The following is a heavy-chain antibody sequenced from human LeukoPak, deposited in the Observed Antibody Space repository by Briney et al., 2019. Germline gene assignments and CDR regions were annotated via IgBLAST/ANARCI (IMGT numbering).Heavy chain of an antibody. CDR3: ASESSGRGFDY. CDR2: INHSGST. J-gene: IGHJ4*02. V-gene: IGHV4-34*01. CDR1: GGSFSGYY. D-gene: IGHD3-10*01. Sequence: SETLSLTCAVYGGSFSGYYWSWIRQPPGKGLEWIGEINHSGSTNYNPSLKSRVTISVDTSKNQFSLKLSSVTAADTAVYCCASESSGRGFDYWGQGTLVTVSS.